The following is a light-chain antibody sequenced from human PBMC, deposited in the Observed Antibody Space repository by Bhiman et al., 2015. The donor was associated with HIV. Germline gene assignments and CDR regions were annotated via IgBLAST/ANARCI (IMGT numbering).Light chain of an antibody. CDR1: SSDVGGYNY. CDR2: DVT. CDR3: SSYTSSSSLV. J-gene: IGLJ1*01. V-gene: IGLV2-14*03. Sequence: QSALTQPASVSGSPGQSITISCTGTSSDVGGYNYVSWYQQHPGKAPKLMIYDVTNRPSGVSNRFSGFKSGNTASLTISVLQAEDEADYYCSSYTSSSSLVFGTGTKVTVL.